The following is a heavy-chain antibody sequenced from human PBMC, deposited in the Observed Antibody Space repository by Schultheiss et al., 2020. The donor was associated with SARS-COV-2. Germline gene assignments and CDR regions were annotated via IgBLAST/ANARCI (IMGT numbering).Heavy chain of an antibody. CDR2: ISAYNGNT. V-gene: IGHV1-18*04. J-gene: IGHJ6*01. Sequence: ASVKVSCKASGYTFTSYGISWVRQAPGQGLEWMGWISAYNGNTNYAQKLQGRVTMTTDTSTSTAYMELRSLRSDDTAVYYCARDGLLAAAGDYYYYAMDVWGQGTTVTVSS. CDR1: GYTFTSYG. CDR3: ARDGLLAAAGDYYYYAMDV. D-gene: IGHD6-13*01.